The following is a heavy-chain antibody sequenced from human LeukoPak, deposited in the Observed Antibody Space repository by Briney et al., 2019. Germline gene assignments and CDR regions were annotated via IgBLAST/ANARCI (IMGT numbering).Heavy chain of an antibody. CDR1: GFTFSGSS. D-gene: IGHD6-13*01. CDR2: IRTKANTYAT. Sequence: GGSLRLSCAASGFTFSGSSIHWVRQASGKRLEWVGLIRTKANTYATAYAAPVTGRFTISRDDSKTTSYLQMNSLKTEDTALYFCTTSYSGNSWYDWFGPWGQGTLVTVSS. CDR3: TTSYSGNSWYDWFGP. J-gene: IGHJ5*02. V-gene: IGHV3-73*01.